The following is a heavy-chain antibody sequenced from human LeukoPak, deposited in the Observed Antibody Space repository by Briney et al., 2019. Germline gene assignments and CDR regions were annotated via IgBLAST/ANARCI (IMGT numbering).Heavy chain of an antibody. V-gene: IGHV1-8*01. CDR3: ARGEEWLVLNAFDI. CDR1: GYTFTIYD. Sequence: GASVTVSCKASGYTFTIYDINWVRQATGQGLEWMGWMNPNSGNTGDTQKFQDRVTMTRNTSITTPYMKLSSMRTEYTAGYYCARGEEWLVLNAFDIWGKGTMVSVFS. D-gene: IGHD6-19*01. CDR2: MNPNSGNT. J-gene: IGHJ3*02.